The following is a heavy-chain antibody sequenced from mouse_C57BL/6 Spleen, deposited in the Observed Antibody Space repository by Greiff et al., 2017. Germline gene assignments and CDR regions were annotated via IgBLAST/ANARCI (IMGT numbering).Heavy chain of an antibody. D-gene: IGHD1-1*01. CDR3: ARGGSSYAMDY. V-gene: IGHV1-82*01. CDR1: GYAFSSSW. Sequence: QVQLQQSGPELVKPGASVKISCKASGYAFSSSWMNWVKQRPGKGLEWIGRIYPGDGDTNYNGKFKGKATLTADKSSSTAYMPLSSLTSEDSAVYFCARGGSSYAMDYWGQGTSVTVSS. CDR2: IYPGDGDT. J-gene: IGHJ4*01.